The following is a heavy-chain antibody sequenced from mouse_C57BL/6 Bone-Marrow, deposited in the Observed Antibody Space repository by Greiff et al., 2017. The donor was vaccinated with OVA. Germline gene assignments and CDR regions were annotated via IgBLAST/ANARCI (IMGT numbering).Heavy chain of an antibody. CDR2: INPSTGGT. D-gene: IGHD1-1*01. CDR1: GYSFTGYY. J-gene: IGHJ3*01. CDR3: ARVTTVGFAY. Sequence: DVKLVESGPELVKPGASVKISCKASGYSFTGYYMNWVKQSPEKSLEWIGEINPSTGGTTYNQKFKAKATLTVDKSSSTAYMQLKSLTSEDSAVYYCARVTTVGFAYWGQGTLVTVSA. V-gene: IGHV1-42*01.